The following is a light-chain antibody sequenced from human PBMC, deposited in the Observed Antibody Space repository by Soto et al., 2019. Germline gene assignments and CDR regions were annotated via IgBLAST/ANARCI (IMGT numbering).Light chain of an antibody. CDR3: QQRSNWLLT. Sequence: EIVLTQSPATLSLSPGERATLSCRASQSVSSYLAWCQQKPGQAPRLLIYDASNRATGIPARFSGSGSGTDFTLTISSLEPEDFAVYYCQQRSNWLLTFGQGTRLEIK. J-gene: IGKJ5*01. CDR1: QSVSSY. V-gene: IGKV3-11*01. CDR2: DAS.